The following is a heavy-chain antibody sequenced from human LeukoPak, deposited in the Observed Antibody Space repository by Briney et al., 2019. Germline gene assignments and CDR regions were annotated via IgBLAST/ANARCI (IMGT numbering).Heavy chain of an antibody. CDR2: IYYSGST. D-gene: IGHD5-18*01. CDR1: GGSISSYY. V-gene: IGHV4-59*01. CDR3: AREGIKYTASFDY. J-gene: IGHJ4*02. Sequence: PSETLSLTCTVSGGSISSYYWSWIRQPPGKGLEWIGYIYYSGSTNYNPSLKSRVTISVDTSKNQFSLKLSSVTAADTAVYYCAREGIKYTASFDYWGQGTLVTVSS.